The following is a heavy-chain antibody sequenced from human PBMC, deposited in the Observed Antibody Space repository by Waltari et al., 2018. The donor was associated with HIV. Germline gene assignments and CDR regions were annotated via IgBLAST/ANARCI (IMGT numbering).Heavy chain of an antibody. Sequence: EVQLLESGGGLGKPGGYLRLTCAASGFPFSGLAWCWVRPGPGKGLEWVSAISGSGGSTYYADSVKGRFTISRDNSKNTLYLQMNSLRAEDTAVYYCAKVRYYYDSSGYGDWGQGTLVTVSS. J-gene: IGHJ4*02. V-gene: IGHV3-23*01. CDR3: AKVRYYYDSSGYGD. D-gene: IGHD3-22*01. CDR2: ISGSGGST. CDR1: GFPFSGLA.